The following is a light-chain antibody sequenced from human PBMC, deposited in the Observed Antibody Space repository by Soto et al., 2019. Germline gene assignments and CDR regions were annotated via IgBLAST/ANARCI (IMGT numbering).Light chain of an antibody. CDR1: QSVGSH. Sequence: EVVMTQSPATLSVSPGERATLSCSASQSVGSHLAWYQQKPGQAPRLLIYGASTRATGSPARFSGSGSGTEFTLTISSLQSEDLAVYYCQQYDNWPPYTFGQGTKLEIK. J-gene: IGKJ2*01. CDR2: GAS. CDR3: QQYDNWPPYT. V-gene: IGKV3-15*01.